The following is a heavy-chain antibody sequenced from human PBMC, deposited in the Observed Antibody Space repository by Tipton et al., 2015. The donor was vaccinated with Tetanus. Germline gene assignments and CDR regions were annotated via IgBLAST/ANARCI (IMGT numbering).Heavy chain of an antibody. V-gene: IGHV5-51*01. D-gene: IGHD3-10*01. Sequence: QLVQSGAEVKKPGESLKISCTGSGYSFGIYWLAWVRQMPGKGPEWMGIISPGDSDATYSPSFQGHVAISLDKSISTAYLQWSSLKASDTAIYFCARLPKHYSASGSAWGQGTQVTVSS. J-gene: IGHJ5*02. CDR1: GYSFGIYW. CDR3: ARLPKHYSASGSA. CDR2: ISPGDSDA.